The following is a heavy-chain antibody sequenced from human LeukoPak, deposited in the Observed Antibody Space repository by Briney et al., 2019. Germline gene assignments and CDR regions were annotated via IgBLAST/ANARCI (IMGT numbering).Heavy chain of an antibody. D-gene: IGHD4/OR15-4a*01. CDR2: IDHSGST. V-gene: IGHV4-34*01. J-gene: IGHJ4*02. CDR1: GGSFSGYY. CDR3: ARVRSGY. Sequence: SETLSLTCAVYGGSFSGYYWSWIRQPPGKGLEWIGEIDHSGSTNYNPSLKSRVTISVDTSKNQFSLKLSSVTAADTAVYYCARVRSGYWGQGTLVTVSS.